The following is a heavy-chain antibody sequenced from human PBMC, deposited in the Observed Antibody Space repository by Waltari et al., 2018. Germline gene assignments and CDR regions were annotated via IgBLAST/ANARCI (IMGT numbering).Heavy chain of an antibody. CDR1: GGTFSSYA. CDR3: AWAAAGDAFDI. Sequence: QVQLVQSGAEVKKPGSSVKVSCKASGGTFSSYAISWVRQAPGQGLEWMGIINPSGGSTSYAQKFQGRVTMTRDTSTSTVYMELSSLRSEDTAVYYCAWAAAGDAFDIWGQGTMVTVSS. D-gene: IGHD6-13*01. CDR2: INPSGGST. J-gene: IGHJ3*02. V-gene: IGHV1-46*01.